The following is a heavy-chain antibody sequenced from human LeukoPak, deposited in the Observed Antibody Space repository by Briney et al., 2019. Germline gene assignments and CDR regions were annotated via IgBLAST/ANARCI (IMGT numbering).Heavy chain of an antibody. CDR3: ARDTSSGKYYYYYGMDV. J-gene: IGHJ6*02. V-gene: IGHV7-4-1*02. CDR2: INTNTGNP. Sequence: GASVKFSCKASGYTFTSYAMNWVRQAPGQGLEWMGWINTNTGNPTYAQGFTGRFVFSLDTSVSTAYLQISSLKAEDTAVYYCARDTSSGKYYYYYGMDVWGQGTTVTVSS. CDR1: GYTFTSYA. D-gene: IGHD6-19*01.